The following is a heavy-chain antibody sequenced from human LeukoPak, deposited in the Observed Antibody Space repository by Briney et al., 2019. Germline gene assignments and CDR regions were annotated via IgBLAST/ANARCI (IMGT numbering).Heavy chain of an antibody. D-gene: IGHD3-16*02. Sequence: SETLSLTCTVSGGSISSSSYYWGWIRQPPGKGLEWVGSITYSGTTYYNPSLKSRVTISVDTSKSQFSLKLTSVTAADTAVYYCAPAYIWGSFRTFNYWGQGTLVTVSP. CDR1: GGSISSSSYY. J-gene: IGHJ4*02. CDR2: ITYSGTT. V-gene: IGHV4-39*01. CDR3: APAYIWGSFRTFNY.